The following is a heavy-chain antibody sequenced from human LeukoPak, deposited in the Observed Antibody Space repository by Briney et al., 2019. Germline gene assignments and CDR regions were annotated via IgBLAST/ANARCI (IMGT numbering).Heavy chain of an antibody. CDR1: GFTFSSYE. CDR2: ISSSGSTI. J-gene: IGHJ4*02. CDR3: ATSHAGSGND. D-gene: IGHD2-15*01. Sequence: GGSLRLSCAASGFTFSSYEMNWVRQAPGKGLEWVSYISSSGSTIYYADSVKDRFTISRDNAKNSLYLQVNSLRAEDTAVYYCATSHAGSGNDWGQGTLVTVSS. V-gene: IGHV3-48*03.